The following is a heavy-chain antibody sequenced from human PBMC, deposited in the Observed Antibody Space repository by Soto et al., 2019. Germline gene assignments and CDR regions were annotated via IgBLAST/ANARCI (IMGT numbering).Heavy chain of an antibody. D-gene: IGHD5-18*01. CDR2: ISPYNGDT. J-gene: IGHJ5*02. Sequence: ASVKVSCKASGYTFTSYGISWVRQAPAQGLEWMGLISPYNGDTIYAQKLQGRVIVTTDTATSTAYMELRSLRSDDTAVYYCVRDASSGYRGWWDPWGQGALVTVSS. CDR3: VRDASSGYRGWWDP. CDR1: GYTFTSYG. V-gene: IGHV1-18*01.